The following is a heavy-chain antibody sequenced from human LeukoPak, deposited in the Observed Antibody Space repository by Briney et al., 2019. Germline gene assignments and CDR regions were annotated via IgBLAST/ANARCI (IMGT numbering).Heavy chain of an antibody. CDR2: IYHSGTT. V-gene: IGHV4-38-2*02. Sequence: SETLSLTCTVSAYSISDGWVWGMIRQPPGKGLEWIGSIYHSGTTYYNPSLKSRVTMSVDTSNNQFSLKLTSVTAADTAMYYCSRLSHVAGAPKVSWFDPWGQGTLVTVSS. CDR3: SRLSHVAGAPKVSWFDP. J-gene: IGHJ5*02. CDR1: AYSISDGWV. D-gene: IGHD1-26*01.